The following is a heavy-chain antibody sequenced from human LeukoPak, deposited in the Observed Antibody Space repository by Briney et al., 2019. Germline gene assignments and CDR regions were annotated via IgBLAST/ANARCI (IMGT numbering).Heavy chain of an antibody. D-gene: IGHD5-12*01. J-gene: IGHJ4*02. CDR2: IYWDDDK. CDR1: GGSISPLY. CDR3: AHRRGERRVYSGYDYEDY. Sequence: TLSLTCTVSGGSISPLYWNWIRQPPGKALEWLALIYWDDDKRYSPSLKSRLTITKDTSKNQVVLTMTNMDPVDTATYYCAHRRGERRVYSGYDYEDYWGQGTLVTVSS. V-gene: IGHV2-5*08.